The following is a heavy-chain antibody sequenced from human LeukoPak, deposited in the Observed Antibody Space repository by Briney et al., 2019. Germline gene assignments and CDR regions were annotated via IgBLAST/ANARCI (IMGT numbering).Heavy chain of an antibody. D-gene: IGHD5-18*01. CDR1: GFTFSNYW. J-gene: IGHJ6*02. V-gene: IGHV3-7*05. CDR3: APMAADTAMVGMDV. CDR2: IKRDGSEK. Sequence: GSLRLSCAASGFTFSNYWMSWVRQAPGKGLEWVANIKRDGSEKYYVDSVKGRFTISRDNAKNSLYLHMNSLRAADTAEYYCAPMAADTAMVGMDVWGQGTEVTVSS.